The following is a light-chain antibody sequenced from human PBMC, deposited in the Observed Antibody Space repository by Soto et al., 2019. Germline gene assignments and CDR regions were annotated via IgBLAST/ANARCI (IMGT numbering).Light chain of an antibody. CDR1: QSISSY. V-gene: IGKV1-39*01. CDR2: AAS. Sequence: DLQMTQSPSSVGDRVTITCRASQSISSYLNWYQQKPGKAPKLLIYAASSLQSGVPSRFSGSGSGTDFTLTISSLQPEDFATYCCQQSYSTPPLTFGGGSKVEIK. J-gene: IGKJ4*01. CDR3: QQSYSTPPLT.